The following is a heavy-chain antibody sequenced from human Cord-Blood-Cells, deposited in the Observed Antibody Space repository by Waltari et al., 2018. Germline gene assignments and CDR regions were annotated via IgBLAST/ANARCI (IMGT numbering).Heavy chain of an antibody. D-gene: IGHD3-3*01. CDR1: GYTFTSYY. V-gene: IGHV1-46*01. J-gene: IGHJ4*02. CDR2: INPSGGST. CDR3: ARVTRNYDFLEGFQFDY. Sequence: QVQLVQSGAEVKKPGASVKVSCKASGYTFTSYYMHWVRQAPGQGLEWMGIINPSGGSTSYAQKFQGRVTMTRDTSTSTVYMELSSLRSEDTAVYYCARVTRNYDFLEGFQFDYWGQGTLVTVSS.